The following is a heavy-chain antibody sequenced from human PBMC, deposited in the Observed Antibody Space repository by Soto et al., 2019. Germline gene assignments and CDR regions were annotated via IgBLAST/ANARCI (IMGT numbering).Heavy chain of an antibody. CDR2: TYYRSKWYN. V-gene: IGHV6-1*01. J-gene: IGHJ5*02. Sequence: SQTLSLTCAISGDSVSSNSAAWNWIRQSPSRGLEWLGRTYYRSKWYNDYAVSVKSRITINPDTSKNQFSLQLNSVTPEDTAVYYCARVSIGARVENPNWFDPWGQGTLVTVSS. D-gene: IGHD6-6*01. CDR1: GDSVSSNSAA. CDR3: ARVSIGARVENPNWFDP.